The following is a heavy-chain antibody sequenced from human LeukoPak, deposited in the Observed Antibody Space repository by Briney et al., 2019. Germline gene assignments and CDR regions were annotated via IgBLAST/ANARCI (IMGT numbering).Heavy chain of an antibody. CDR1: GFTFSYDT. Sequence: GGSLRLSCAASGFTFSYDTMKWVRQAPGKGLEWVSSISGAGSFIYYADSVKGRFTISRDNAKNSLYLQMNSLRAEDTAVYYCARDNILTGRPSDYWGQGTLVTVSS. V-gene: IGHV3-21*01. J-gene: IGHJ4*02. CDR2: ISGAGSFI. CDR3: ARDNILTGRPSDY. D-gene: IGHD3-9*01.